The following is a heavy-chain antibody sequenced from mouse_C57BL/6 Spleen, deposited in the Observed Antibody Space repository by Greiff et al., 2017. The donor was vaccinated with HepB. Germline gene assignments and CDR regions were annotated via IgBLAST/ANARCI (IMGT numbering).Heavy chain of an antibody. CDR2: IDPSDSYT. J-gene: IGHJ3*01. CDR3: ARGNYYDYDAWFAY. CDR1: GYTFTSYW. V-gene: IGHV1-69*01. Sequence: QVQLQQPGAELVMPGASVKLSCKASGYTFTSYWMHWVKQRPGQGLEWIGEIDPSDSYTNYNQKFKGKSTLTVDKSSSTAYMQLSSLTSEDSAVYYCARGNYYDYDAWFAYWGQGTLVTVSA. D-gene: IGHD2-4*01.